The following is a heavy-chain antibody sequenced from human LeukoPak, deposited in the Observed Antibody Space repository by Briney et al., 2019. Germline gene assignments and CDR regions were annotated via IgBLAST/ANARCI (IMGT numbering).Heavy chain of an antibody. CDR2: IYYSGST. V-gene: IGHV4-31*03. J-gene: IGHJ4*02. CDR3: ARGFDYDFWSGPHYFDY. Sequence: SETLSLTCTVSGGSISSGGYYWSWIRQHPGKGLGWIGYIYYSGSTYYNPSLKSRVTISVDTSKNQFSLKLSSVTAADTAVYYCARGFDYDFWSGPHYFDYWGQGTLVTVSS. CDR1: GGSISSGGYY. D-gene: IGHD3-3*01.